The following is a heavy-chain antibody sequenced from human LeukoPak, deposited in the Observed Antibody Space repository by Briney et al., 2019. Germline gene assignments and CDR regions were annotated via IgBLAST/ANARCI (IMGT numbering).Heavy chain of an antibody. CDR3: ARTRVDATTFDYFDY. V-gene: IGHV3-53*01. J-gene: IGHJ4*02. CDR1: GFTVSTNF. CDR2: IYSGGST. D-gene: IGHD4-11*01. Sequence: GGSLRLSCVVSGFTVSTNFMSWVRQAPGERLEWVSVIYSGGSTYYADSVKGRFTISRDNSKNTLYLQMNSLRAEDTAVYYCARTRVDATTFDYFDYWGQGTLVTVSS.